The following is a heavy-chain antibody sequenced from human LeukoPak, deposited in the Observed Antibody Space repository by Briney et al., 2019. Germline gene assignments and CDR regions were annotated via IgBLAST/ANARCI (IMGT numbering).Heavy chain of an antibody. Sequence: SETLSLTCAVYGGSFSGYYWSWIRQPPGKGLEWIGEINHSGSTNYNPSLKSRVTISVDTSKNQFPLKLSSVTAADTAVYYCARGLRHSYGYSLLYYYYYMDVWGKGTTVTVSS. J-gene: IGHJ6*03. D-gene: IGHD5-18*01. CDR2: INHSGST. CDR1: GGSFSGYY. V-gene: IGHV4-34*01. CDR3: ARGLRHSYGYSLLYYYYYMDV.